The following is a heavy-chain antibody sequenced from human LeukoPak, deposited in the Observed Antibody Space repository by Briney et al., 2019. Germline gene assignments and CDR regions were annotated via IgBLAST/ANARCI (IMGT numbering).Heavy chain of an antibody. CDR1: GYTLTDYY. D-gene: IGHD1-26*01. CDR3: ARDRRPSGSYSPFDY. Sequence: ASVKVSCKASGYTLTDYYMHWVRQAPGQGLEWMGWINPNSGDTHYAQKLQGRVTMTGDTSVSTAYMELSRLRSDDTAVYYCARDRRPSGSYSPFDYWGQGTLVTVSS. CDR2: INPNSGDT. J-gene: IGHJ4*02. V-gene: IGHV1-2*02.